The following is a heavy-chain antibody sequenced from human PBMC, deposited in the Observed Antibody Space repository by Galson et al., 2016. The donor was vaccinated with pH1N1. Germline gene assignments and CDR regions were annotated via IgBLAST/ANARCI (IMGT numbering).Heavy chain of an antibody. V-gene: IGHV2-70*17. CDR2: IDWDDDK. J-gene: IGHJ3*02. Sequence: PALVKPTQTLTLTCTFSGFSLSGSGMSVSWIRQPPGKALEWLARIDWDDDKFYSTSLQTRLTLPKDTSKNQMVLTMTNMDPVDTAQDYCARTKRRGGCAFDIWGQGTIITVSS. CDR3: ARTKRRGGCAFDI. CDR1: GFSLSGSGMS. D-gene: IGHD3-10*01.